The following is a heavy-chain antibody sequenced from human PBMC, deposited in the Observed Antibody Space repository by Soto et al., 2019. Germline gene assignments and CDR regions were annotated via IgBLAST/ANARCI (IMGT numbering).Heavy chain of an antibody. D-gene: IGHD3-10*01. Sequence: GGSLRLSCAASGFTFSSYSMNWVRQAPGKGLEWVSSISSSSSYIYYADSVKGRFTISRANAKNSLYLQMNSLRAEDTAVYYCAREAGGSGSYYIAWGQGTLVTVSS. CDR3: AREAGGSGSYYIA. CDR1: GFTFSSYS. CDR2: ISSSSSYI. V-gene: IGHV3-21*01. J-gene: IGHJ5*02.